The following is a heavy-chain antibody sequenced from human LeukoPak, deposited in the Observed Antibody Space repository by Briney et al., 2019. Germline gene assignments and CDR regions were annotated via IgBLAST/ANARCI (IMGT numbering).Heavy chain of an antibody. CDR3: VIEGLHKGQPFDY. D-gene: IGHD2-21*02. CDR2: ISSNGGST. V-gene: IGHV3-64D*06. Sequence: GGSLRLSCSASGFTFSSYAMHCVRKAPGKGLEYVSAISSNGGSTYYADSVKGRFTISRDNSKNTLYLQMSSLRREDRAVYYCVIEGLHKGQPFDYWGQGNLVTVSS. J-gene: IGHJ4*02. CDR1: GFTFSSYA.